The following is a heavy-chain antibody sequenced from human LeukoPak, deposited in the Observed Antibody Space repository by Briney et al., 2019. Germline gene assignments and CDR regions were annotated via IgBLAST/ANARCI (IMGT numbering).Heavy chain of an antibody. CDR1: GFTVSSNH. V-gene: IGHV3-53*01. CDR3: AKGLKTTVGPYMGYHYYMDV. D-gene: IGHD1-1*01. Sequence: GGSLRLSCAASGFTVSSNHMSWVRQAPGKGLEWVSVIYSGGSTYYADSVKGRFTISRDNSKNTLYLQMNSLRAEDTAVYYCAKGLKTTVGPYMGYHYYMDVWGKGTTVTVSS. CDR2: IYSGGST. J-gene: IGHJ6*03.